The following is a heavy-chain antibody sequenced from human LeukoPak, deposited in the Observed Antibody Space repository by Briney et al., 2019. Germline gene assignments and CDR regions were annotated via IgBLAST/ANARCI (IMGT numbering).Heavy chain of an antibody. CDR1: GFTFNNYA. J-gene: IGHJ4*02. CDR3: AREGYCTSTSCYAGIDY. Sequence: GGSLRLSCAASGFTFNNYAMSWARQAPGKGLQWVSVISGSGGNTYYPESVKGRFTISRDKSKNTLYLQMNSLRAEDTATYYCAREGYCTSTSCYAGIDYWGQGTLVTVSS. D-gene: IGHD2-2*01. CDR2: ISGSGGNT. V-gene: IGHV3-23*01.